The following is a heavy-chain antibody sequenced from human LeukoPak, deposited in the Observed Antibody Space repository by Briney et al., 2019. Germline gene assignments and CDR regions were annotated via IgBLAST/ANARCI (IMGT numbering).Heavy chain of an antibody. D-gene: IGHD1-1*01. CDR1: GGSFSRYY. V-gene: IGHV4-34*01. Sequence: SETLSLTCAVYGGSFSRYYWSWIRQSPGKGLEWIAEINHRGDTNYDPSVKSRVTISVDTSKNQFSLKVTSLTAADTAVYFCARGPTISETGYFDYWGQGTLVTVSS. J-gene: IGHJ4*03. CDR3: ARGPTISETGYFDY. CDR2: INHRGDT.